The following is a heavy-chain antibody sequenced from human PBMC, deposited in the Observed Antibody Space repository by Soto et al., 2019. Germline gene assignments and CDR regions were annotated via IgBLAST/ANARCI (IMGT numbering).Heavy chain of an antibody. D-gene: IGHD5-12*01. CDR1: GASISYGGFS. J-gene: IGHJ4*02. Sequence: QLQLQESGSGLVKTSETLSLTCTVSGASISYGGFSWSWIRQSPGKGLEWIGYISHLESTYFHPSLKSRLTMSIDRTRNQFSLKLSSVTAADMAVYYCARGGGYDSFDYWGQGVLVTVSS. CDR2: ISHLEST. CDR3: ARGGGYDSFDY. V-gene: IGHV4-30-2*06.